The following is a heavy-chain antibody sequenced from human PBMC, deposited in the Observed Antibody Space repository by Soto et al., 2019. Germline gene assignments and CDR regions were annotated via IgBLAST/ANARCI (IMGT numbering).Heavy chain of an antibody. CDR2: ISGSDGST. D-gene: IGHD2-8*02. CDR3: VKDWTGDTCPCMDV. V-gene: IGHV3-23*01. J-gene: IGHJ6*01. Sequence: EVQLLESGGGLVQPGGSLRLSCAASGFTFNNYAMTWVRQAPGKGLEWVSTISGSDGSTYYADSVKGRFTISRDNSKNALYLQMSSVRAEDTALYYCVKDWTGDTCPCMDVWGQGTTVTVSS. CDR1: GFTFNNYA.